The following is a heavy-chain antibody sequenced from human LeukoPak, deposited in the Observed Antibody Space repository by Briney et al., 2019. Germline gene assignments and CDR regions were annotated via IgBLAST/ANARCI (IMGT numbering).Heavy chain of an antibody. J-gene: IGHJ6*03. CDR1: GYTFTSYG. CDR2: ISAYNGNT. D-gene: IGHD5-12*01. CDR3: ARAYSGYDYVSNYYYYMDV. Sequence: TSVKVSCKASGYTFTSYGISWVRQAPGQGLEWMGWISAYNGNTNYAQKLQDRVTMTTDTSTSTAYMELRSLRSDDTAVYYCARAYSGYDYVSNYYYYMDVWGKGTTVTVSS. V-gene: IGHV1-18*01.